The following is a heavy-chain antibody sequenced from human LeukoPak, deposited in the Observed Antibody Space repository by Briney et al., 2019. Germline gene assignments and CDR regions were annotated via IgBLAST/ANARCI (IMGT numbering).Heavy chain of an antibody. CDR1: GFTFRDFS. J-gene: IGHJ4*02. Sequence: GGSLRLSCAASGFTFRDFSINWARQAPGKALEWVSSINPTSSSIYYADAVGGRFTISRDNAKSSLYLQMNSLRAEDTTVYYCVRVRRNSDRSDYFYYYNSWGQGTLVTVSS. CDR3: VRVRRNSDRSDYFYYYNS. D-gene: IGHD3-22*01. V-gene: IGHV3-21*01. CDR2: INPTSSSI.